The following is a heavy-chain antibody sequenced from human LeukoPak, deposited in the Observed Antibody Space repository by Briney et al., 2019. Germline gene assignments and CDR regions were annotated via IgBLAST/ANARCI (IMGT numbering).Heavy chain of an antibody. D-gene: IGHD5-12*01. CDR3: TRKAWIIVATMSEFDY. CDR2: IRSKAYVGTT. J-gene: IGHJ4*02. V-gene: IGHV3-49*04. Sequence: GGSLRLSCTASGFTFGDYAMSWVRQAPGKGLEWVGFIRSKAYVGTTEYAASVKGRFTISRDDSKSIAYLQMNSLKTEDTAVYYCTRKAWIIVATMSEFDYWGQGTLVTVSS. CDR1: GFTFGDYA.